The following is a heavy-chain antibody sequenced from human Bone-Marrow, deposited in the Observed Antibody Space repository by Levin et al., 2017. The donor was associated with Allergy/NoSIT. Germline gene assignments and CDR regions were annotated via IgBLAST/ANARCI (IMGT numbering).Heavy chain of an antibody. CDR1: GGTFSSYA. J-gene: IGHJ4*02. Sequence: ASVKVSCKASGGTFSSYAISWVRQAPGQGLEWMGGIIPIFGTANYAQKFQGRVTITADKSTSTAYMELSSLRSEDTAVYYCARDWSYSSGSDFDYWGQGTLVTVSS. CDR2: IIPIFGTA. CDR3: ARDWSYSSGSDFDY. V-gene: IGHV1-69*06. D-gene: IGHD6-19*01.